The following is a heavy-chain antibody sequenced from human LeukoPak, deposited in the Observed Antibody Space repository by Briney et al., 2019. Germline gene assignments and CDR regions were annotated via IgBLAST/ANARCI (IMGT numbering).Heavy chain of an antibody. J-gene: IGHJ4*02. CDR2: FYYSGST. V-gene: IGHV4-39*01. Sequence: PSETLSLICTVSGGSISISNYYWGWLRQPPGKGLEWIGSFYYSGSTYYNPSLKSRVTISVDTSKSQFSLKLSSVTAADTAVYYCARKQWVMYYFDSWGQGTLVTVSS. CDR3: ARKQWVMYYFDS. D-gene: IGHD6-19*01. CDR1: GGSISISNYY.